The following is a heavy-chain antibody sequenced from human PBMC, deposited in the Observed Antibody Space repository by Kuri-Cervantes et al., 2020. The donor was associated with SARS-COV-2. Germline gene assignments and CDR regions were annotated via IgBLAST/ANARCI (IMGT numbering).Heavy chain of an antibody. CDR2: INPNSGGT. D-gene: IGHD6-13*01. J-gene: IGHJ4*02. CDR1: GYTFTGYY. CDR3: ARDLRWAAAGKATSVDY. Sequence: ASVKVSCKASGYTFTGYYMHWVRQAPGQGLEWMGWINPNSGGTNYAQKFQGRVTMTRDTSISTAYMELSRLRSDDTAGYYCARDLRWAAAGKATSVDYWGQGTLVTVSS. V-gene: IGHV1-2*02.